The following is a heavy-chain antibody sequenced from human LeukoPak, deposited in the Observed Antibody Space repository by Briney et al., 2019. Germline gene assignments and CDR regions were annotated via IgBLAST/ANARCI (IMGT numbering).Heavy chain of an antibody. CDR3: ARGGRGDYVLGVLDY. D-gene: IGHD4-17*01. J-gene: IGHJ4*02. Sequence: GGSLRLSCAASGFTFSSYEMNWVRQAPGKGPEWVSYISSSGSTIYYADSVKGRFTISRDNAKNSLYLQMNSLRAEDTAVYYCARGGRGDYVLGVLDYWGQGTLVTVSS. V-gene: IGHV3-48*03. CDR1: GFTFSSYE. CDR2: ISSSGSTI.